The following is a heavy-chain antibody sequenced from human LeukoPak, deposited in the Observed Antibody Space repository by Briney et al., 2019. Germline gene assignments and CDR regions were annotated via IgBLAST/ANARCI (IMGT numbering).Heavy chain of an antibody. CDR2: NLYSGAT. D-gene: IGHD4/OR15-4a*01. CDR3: ARHAAFADYQSHLTHFDY. Sequence: SETLSLTCTVSGGSISNSNYYWGWSRQPPGKGLEWIGNNLYSGATYYNPSLKSRLTMSVDTSKNQFSLKLSSVTAADTAVYYCARHAAFADYQSHLTHFDYWGQGTLVTVSS. V-gene: IGHV4-39*07. J-gene: IGHJ4*02. CDR1: GGSISNSNYY.